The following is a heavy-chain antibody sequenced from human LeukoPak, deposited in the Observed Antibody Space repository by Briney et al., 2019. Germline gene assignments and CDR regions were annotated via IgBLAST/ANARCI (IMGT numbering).Heavy chain of an antibody. CDR3: ARDRDFDF. V-gene: IGHV3-21*01. J-gene: IGHJ4*02. Sequence: PGGSMRLSCAASGFTFTDYNMNWVRQAPGKGLEWVSSISSSSTYIYYADSVQGRFTISRDNAKNSLYLQMNGLSAEDTAVYYCARDRDFDFWGQGTL. CDR1: GFTFTDYN. CDR2: ISSSSTYI.